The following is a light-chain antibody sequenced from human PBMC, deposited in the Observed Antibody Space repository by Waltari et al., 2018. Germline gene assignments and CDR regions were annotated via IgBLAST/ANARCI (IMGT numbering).Light chain of an antibody. CDR1: QSVSSN. CDR3: LQRTNWPQLT. Sequence: EIVLTQSPATLSLSPGERAPLSCRASQSVSSNLAWYQQKPGQAPRLLIYGASSRATGIPDRFSGSGSGTDFILTISSLEPEDVGVYYCLQRTNWPQLTFGGGTKVEIK. V-gene: IGKV3D-15*01. J-gene: IGKJ4*01. CDR2: GAS.